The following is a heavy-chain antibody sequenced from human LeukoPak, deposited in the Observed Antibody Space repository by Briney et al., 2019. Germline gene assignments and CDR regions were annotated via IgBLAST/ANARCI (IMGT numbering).Heavy chain of an antibody. CDR1: GFTFSSYW. J-gene: IGHJ4*02. D-gene: IGHD1-26*01. V-gene: IGHV3-7*04. CDR3: ARDRGGTYEIYFFDY. Sequence: GGSLRLSCVGSGFTFSSYWMSGVRQAPGKGLEWVANIKQDGSETYYVDSVKGRFTISRDNAKNSLYLQMNSLRAEDTAVYYCARDRGGTYEIYFFDYWGQGTLVTVSS. CDR2: IKQDGSET.